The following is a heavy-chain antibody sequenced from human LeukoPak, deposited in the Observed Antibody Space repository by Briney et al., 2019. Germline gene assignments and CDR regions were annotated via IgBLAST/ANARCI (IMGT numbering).Heavy chain of an antibody. V-gene: IGHV4-39*01. CDR2: IYYSGST. D-gene: IGHD6-19*01. Sequence: PSETLSLTCTVSGGSISSSSYYWGWIRQPPGKGLEWIGSIYYSGSTYYNPSLKSRVTISVDTSKNQFSLKLSSVTAADTAVYYCARRTYSSGCFDWGQGTLVTVSS. CDR3: ARRTYSSGCFD. CDR1: GGSISSSSYY. J-gene: IGHJ4*02.